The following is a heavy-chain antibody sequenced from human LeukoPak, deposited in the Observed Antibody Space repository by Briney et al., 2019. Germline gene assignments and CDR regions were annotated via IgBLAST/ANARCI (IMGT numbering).Heavy chain of an antibody. J-gene: IGHJ4*02. D-gene: IGHD3-22*01. CDR1: GYTFTSYY. CDR2: INPSGGST. CDR3: ARGTYGSSAYYGTLNY. Sequence: ASVKVSCKASGYTFTSYYMHWVRQAPGQGLEWMGIINPSGGSTSYAQKFQGRVTMTRDTSTSTVYMELSSLRSEDTAVYYCARGTYGSSAYYGTLNYWSQGTLVTVSS. V-gene: IGHV1-46*01.